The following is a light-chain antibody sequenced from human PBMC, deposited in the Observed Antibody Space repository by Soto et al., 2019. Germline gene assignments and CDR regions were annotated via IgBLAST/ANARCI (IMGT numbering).Light chain of an antibody. V-gene: IGKV3-20*01. CDR1: QSVSSY. J-gene: IGKJ4*01. CDR3: QQYATLIT. Sequence: EIVLTQSPATLSLSPGERATLSCRASQSVSSYLAWYQQKPGQAPGLLIYAASSRATGVPERFSGSGSGTDFNLTISRLEPEDFAVYHCQQYATLITFGGGTKVDI. CDR2: AAS.